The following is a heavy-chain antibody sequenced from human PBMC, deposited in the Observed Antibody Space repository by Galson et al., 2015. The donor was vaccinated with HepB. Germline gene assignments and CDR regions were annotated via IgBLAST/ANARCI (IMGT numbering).Heavy chain of an antibody. CDR3: ARGRGWFDP. J-gene: IGHJ5*02. CDR1: GFTFGDYG. D-gene: IGHD5-24*01. Sequence: SLRLSCAASGFTFGDYGLSWVRQAPGRGLEWVSGINRNGDSTSYRDSVKGRFTISRDNAKNSLYLQMNRLRAEDTALYYCARGRGWFDPWGQGTLVTVSS. V-gene: IGHV3-20*04. CDR2: INRNGDST.